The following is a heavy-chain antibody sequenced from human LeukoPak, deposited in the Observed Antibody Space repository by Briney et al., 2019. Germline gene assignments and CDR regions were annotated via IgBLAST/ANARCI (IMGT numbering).Heavy chain of an antibody. V-gene: IGHV1-18*01. J-gene: IGHJ4*02. CDR1: GYTFTRYG. CDR3: ARASLNNHYYHSKLSLGY. CDR2: ISAYNGNT. D-gene: IGHD3-22*01. Sequence: GASVKVSCKASGYTFTRYGLSWVRQAPGQGLEWMGWISAYNGNTNYAQKLQGRVTMTGNTSISTAYMELSSLRSEDTAVYYCARASLNNHYYHSKLSLGYWGQGTLVTVSS.